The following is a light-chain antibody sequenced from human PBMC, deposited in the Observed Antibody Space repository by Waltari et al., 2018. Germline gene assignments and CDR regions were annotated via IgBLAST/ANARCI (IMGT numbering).Light chain of an antibody. CDR1: QSISSY. CDR3: QQSYSTLT. V-gene: IGKV1-39*01. Sequence: DIQMTQSPSSLSASVGDRVTITCRASQSISSYLNWYQQKPRKAPKLLIYAASSLQSGVPSRFSDSGSGTDFTLTISSLQPEDFATYYCQQSYSTLTFGPGTKVDIK. J-gene: IGKJ3*01. CDR2: AAS.